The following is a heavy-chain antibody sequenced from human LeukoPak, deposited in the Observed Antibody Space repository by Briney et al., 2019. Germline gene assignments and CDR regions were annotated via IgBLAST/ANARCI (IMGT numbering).Heavy chain of an antibody. J-gene: IGHJ6*02. Sequence: PSETLSLTCTVSGGSISSYYWSWIRQPPGKGLEWIGYIYYSGSTNYNPSLKSRVTISVDTSKNQFSLKLSSVTAADTAVYYCASPGPSGYYYYGMDVWGQGTTVTVSS. V-gene: IGHV4-59*08. D-gene: IGHD6-25*01. CDR2: IYYSGST. CDR3: ASPGPSGYYYYGMDV. CDR1: GGSISSYY.